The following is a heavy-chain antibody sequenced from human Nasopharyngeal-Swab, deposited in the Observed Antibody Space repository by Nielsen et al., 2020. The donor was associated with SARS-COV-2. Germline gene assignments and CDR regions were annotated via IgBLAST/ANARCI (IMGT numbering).Heavy chain of an antibody. CDR1: GGSIRRYD. CDR3: ARDHGGWSGKNYYYYGMDV. J-gene: IGHJ6*02. V-gene: IGHV4-59*13. D-gene: IGHD6-19*01. CDR2: IYYSGST. Sequence: SETLSLSCTGTGGSIRRYDWSRIGQPPRKGTEGIGYIYYSGSTNNNPSLKSRVTISVDTSKNQFSLKLSSVTAADTAVYYCARDHGGWSGKNYYYYGMDVWGQGTTVTVSS.